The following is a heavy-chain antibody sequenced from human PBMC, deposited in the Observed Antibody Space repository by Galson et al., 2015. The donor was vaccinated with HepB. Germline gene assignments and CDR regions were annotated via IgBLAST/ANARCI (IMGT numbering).Heavy chain of an antibody. Sequence: SLRLSCAASGFTFSSYAMHWVRQAPGKGLEYVSAISSNGGSTYYADSVKGRFTISRDNSKNTLYLQMSSPRAEDTAVYYCVKDSVWFGELQRFDYWGQGTLVTVSS. CDR1: GFTFSSYA. CDR2: ISSNGGST. J-gene: IGHJ4*02. D-gene: IGHD3-10*01. V-gene: IGHV3-64D*06. CDR3: VKDSVWFGELQRFDY.